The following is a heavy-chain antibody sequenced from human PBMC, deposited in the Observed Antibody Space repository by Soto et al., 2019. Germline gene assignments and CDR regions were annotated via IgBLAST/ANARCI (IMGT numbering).Heavy chain of an antibody. Sequence: QVQLQESGPRPVKPSGTLSPNFAGPGGSLSSSNWLGLVRPPPGEGLEWIGEIYHSGSTNYNPSLKSRVTISVDKSKNQFSLKLSSVTAADTAVYYCARIAAAGTYFQHWGQGTLVTVSS. CDR3: ARIAAAGTYFQH. CDR1: GGSLSSSNW. V-gene: IGHV4-4*02. J-gene: IGHJ1*01. CDR2: IYHSGST. D-gene: IGHD6-13*01.